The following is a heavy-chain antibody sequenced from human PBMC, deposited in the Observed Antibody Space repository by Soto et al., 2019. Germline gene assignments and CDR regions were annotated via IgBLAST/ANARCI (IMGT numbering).Heavy chain of an antibody. Sequence: GGSLRLSCAASGFTFSSYAMSWVRQAPGKGLEWVSAISGSGSTSYADSVKGRFTISRDNSKNTLYLQMNSLRAEDTAVYYCAKEKDYDYVWGSYRYTSDYWGQGTLVTVSS. CDR2: ISGSGST. CDR1: GFTFSSYA. J-gene: IGHJ4*02. V-gene: IGHV3-23*01. D-gene: IGHD3-16*02. CDR3: AKEKDYDYVWGSYRYTSDY.